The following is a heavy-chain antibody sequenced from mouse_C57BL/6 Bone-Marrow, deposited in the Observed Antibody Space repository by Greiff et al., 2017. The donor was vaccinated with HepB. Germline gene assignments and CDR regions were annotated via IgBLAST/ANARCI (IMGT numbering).Heavy chain of an antibody. J-gene: IGHJ4*01. CDR3: AFYYSNHYYAMDY. V-gene: IGHV1-82*01. Sequence: VKLQESGPELVKPGASVKISCKASGYAFSSSWMNWVKQRPGKGLEWIGRIYPGDGDTNYNGKFKGKATLTADKSSSTAYMQLSSLTSEDSAVYFCAFYYSNHYYAMDYWGQGTSVTVSS. D-gene: IGHD2-5*01. CDR1: GYAFSSSW. CDR2: IYPGDGDT.